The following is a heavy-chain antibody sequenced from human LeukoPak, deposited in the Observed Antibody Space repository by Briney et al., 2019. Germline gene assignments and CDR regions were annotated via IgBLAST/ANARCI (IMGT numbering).Heavy chain of an antibody. CDR2: ISSSSSYI. D-gene: IGHD4-17*01. J-gene: IGHJ4*02. CDR3: VRDRFDYALDY. V-gene: IGHV3-21*06. Sequence: PGGSLRLSCAASGFTFSSYSMNWVRQAPGKGLEWVSSISSSSSYIYYADSVKGRFTISRDNAKNSVYLQMDSLRADDTAVYYCVRDRFDYALDYWGQGALVTVSS. CDR1: GFTFSSYS.